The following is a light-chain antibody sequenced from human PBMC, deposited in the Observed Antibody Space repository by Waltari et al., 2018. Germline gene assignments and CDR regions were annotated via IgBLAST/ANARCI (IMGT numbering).Light chain of an antibody. CDR3: ATWDSSLSAVL. CDR1: SSNIGNND. CDR2: DKN. J-gene: IGLJ3*02. V-gene: IGLV1-51*01. Sequence: QSVLTQPPSVSAAPGQKVIISCSGSSSNIGNNDVSWYLHLPGTAPQLLITDKNKRPSGIPDRFPGSKSGASAPLGITGLQTGDEADYYCATWDSSLSAVLFGGGTKLTVL.